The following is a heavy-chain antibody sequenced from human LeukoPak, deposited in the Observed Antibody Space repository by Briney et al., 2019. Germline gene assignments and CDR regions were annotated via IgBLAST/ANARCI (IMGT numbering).Heavy chain of an antibody. J-gene: IGHJ5*02. D-gene: IGHD2-2*01. Sequence: GASVKVSCKASGYTFTGYYMHWVRQAPGQGLEWMGWINPNSGGTNYAQEFQGRVTMTRDTSISTAYMELSRLRSDDTAVYYCARGDIVVVPAARTNWFDPWGQGTLVTVSS. CDR1: GYTFTGYY. CDR3: ARGDIVVVPAARTNWFDP. V-gene: IGHV1-2*02. CDR2: INPNSGGT.